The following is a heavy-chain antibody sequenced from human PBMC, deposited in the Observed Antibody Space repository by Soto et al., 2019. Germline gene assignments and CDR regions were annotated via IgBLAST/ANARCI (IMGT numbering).Heavy chain of an antibody. CDR2: ISAYNGNT. V-gene: IGHV1-18*01. CDR3: ATKYGSGSSSPYYFDY. CDR1: GYTFTSYG. Sequence: QVQLVQSGAEVKKPGASVKVSCKASGYTFTSYGISWVRQAPGQGLEWMGWISAYNGNTNYAQKLQGRVTMTTDTSTSRAYRELRSLRSDDTAVYYCATKYGSGSSSPYYFDYWGQGTLVTVSS. D-gene: IGHD3-10*01. J-gene: IGHJ4*02.